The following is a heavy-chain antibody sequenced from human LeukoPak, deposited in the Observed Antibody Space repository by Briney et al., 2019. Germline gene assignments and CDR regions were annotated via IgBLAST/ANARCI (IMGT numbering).Heavy chain of an antibody. Sequence: ASVKVSCKASGYTFTGYYMHWVRQAPGQGLEWMGWINPNSGGTNYAQKFQGRVTMTRDTSISTAYMELSRLRSDDTAVYYCARRWFGAALYYYYGMGVWGQGTTVTVSS. CDR2: INPNSGGT. CDR3: ARRWFGAALYYYYGMGV. V-gene: IGHV1-2*02. CDR1: GYTFTGYY. J-gene: IGHJ6*02. D-gene: IGHD3-10*01.